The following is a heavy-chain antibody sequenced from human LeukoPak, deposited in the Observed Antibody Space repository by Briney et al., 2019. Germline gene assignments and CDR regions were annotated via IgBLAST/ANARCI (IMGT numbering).Heavy chain of an antibody. J-gene: IGHJ4*02. CDR2: IIPIFGTA. CDR1: GGTFSSYA. CDR3: ARGIQLWSYFDY. D-gene: IGHD5-18*01. Sequence: SVKVSCKASGGTFSSYAISWVRQAPGQGLEWMGGIIPIFGTANYAQKFQGRVTITADESTSTAYMELSSLRSEDTAVYYCARGIQLWSYFDYWGQGTLVTVSS. V-gene: IGHV1-69*13.